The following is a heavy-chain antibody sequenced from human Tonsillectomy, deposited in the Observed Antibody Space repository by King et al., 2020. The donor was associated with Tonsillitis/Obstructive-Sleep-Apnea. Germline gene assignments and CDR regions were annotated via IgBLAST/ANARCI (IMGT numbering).Heavy chain of an antibody. CDR3: ARGMMLEAGSDAFDI. D-gene: IGHD1-26*01. CDR1: GGSISSYY. V-gene: IGHV4-59*01. CDR2: IYYSGRA. Sequence: VQLQESGPGLVKPSETLSLTCTVSGGSISSYYWSWIRQPPGKGLEWIGYIYYSGRANFNPTLQSRVTMSVDRPKNQFSLKLSSVNAAATAVYYCARGMMLEAGSDAFDIWAQGTMVTVSS. J-gene: IGHJ3*02.